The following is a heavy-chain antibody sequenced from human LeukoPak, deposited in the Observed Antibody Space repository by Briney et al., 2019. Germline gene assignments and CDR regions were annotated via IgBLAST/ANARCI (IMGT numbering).Heavy chain of an antibody. CDR3: ARLGAIGQPIDY. J-gene: IGHJ4*02. CDR1: GGSISSGGYY. CDR2: IYYSGST. D-gene: IGHD1-26*01. V-gene: IGHV4-31*03. Sequence: PSETLSLTCTVSGGSISSGGYYWSWIRQHPGKGLEWIGYIYYSGSTYYNPSLKSRVTISVDTSKNQFSLKLSSVTAADTAVYYCARLGAIGQPIDYWGQGTLVTVSS.